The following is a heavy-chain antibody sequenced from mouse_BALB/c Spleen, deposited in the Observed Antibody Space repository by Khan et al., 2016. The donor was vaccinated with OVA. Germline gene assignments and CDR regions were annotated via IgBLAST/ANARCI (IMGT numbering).Heavy chain of an antibody. Sequence: VQLQESGPGLVAPSQSLSITCTVSGFSLTSYGVHWVRQPPGKGLEWLGVICAGGSTNYNSALISNMSISTKNSTTPVFLQINSRQTDDTAMYYCDSREDIWGQGTTLTVSA. CDR3: DSREDI. D-gene: IGHD1-3*01. CDR2: ICAGGST. J-gene: IGHJ2*01. V-gene: IGHV2-9*02. CDR1: GFSLTSYG.